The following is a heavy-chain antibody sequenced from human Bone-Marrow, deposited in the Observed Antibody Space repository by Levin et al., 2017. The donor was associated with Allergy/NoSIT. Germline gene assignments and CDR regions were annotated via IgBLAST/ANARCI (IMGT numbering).Heavy chain of an antibody. J-gene: IGHJ3*02. CDR1: GGSISSSSYY. CDR3: ASKLGSSWYPKGCAFDI. V-gene: IGHV4-39*01. Sequence: SETLSLTCTVSGGSISSSSYYWGWIRQPPGKGLEWIGSIYYSGSTYYNPSLKSRVTISVDTSKNQFSLKLSSVTAADTAVYYCASKLGSSWYPKGCAFDIWGQGTMVTVSS. CDR2: IYYSGST. D-gene: IGHD6-13*01.